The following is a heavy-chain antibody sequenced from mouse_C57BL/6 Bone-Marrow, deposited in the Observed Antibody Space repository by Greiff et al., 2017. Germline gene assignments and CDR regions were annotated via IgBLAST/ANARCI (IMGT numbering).Heavy chain of an antibody. D-gene: IGHD1-1*01. Sequence: QVQLQQSGAELVMPGASVKLSCKASGYTFTSYWMHWVKQRPGQGLEWIGEIDPSDSYTNYNQKFKGKSTLTVDKSSSTAYMQLSSLTSEDSAVYYCAREEITTVPYFDVWGTGTTVTVSS. J-gene: IGHJ1*03. CDR1: GYTFTSYW. CDR3: AREEITTVPYFDV. V-gene: IGHV1-69*01. CDR2: IDPSDSYT.